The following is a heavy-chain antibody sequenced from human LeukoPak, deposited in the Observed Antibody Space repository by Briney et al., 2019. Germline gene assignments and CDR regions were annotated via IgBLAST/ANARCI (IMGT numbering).Heavy chain of an antibody. CDR1: GGSISSYY. V-gene: IGHV4-59*01. CDR2: IYYSGST. Sequence: PSETLSLTCTVSGGSISSYYWSWIRQPPGKGLEWIGYIYYSGSTNYNPSLKSRVTISVDTSKNQFSLKLSSVTAADTAVYYCARGQPQRYSSGWYVNWFDPCGQGTLVTVSS. D-gene: IGHD6-19*01. CDR3: ARGQPQRYSSGWYVNWFDP. J-gene: IGHJ5*02.